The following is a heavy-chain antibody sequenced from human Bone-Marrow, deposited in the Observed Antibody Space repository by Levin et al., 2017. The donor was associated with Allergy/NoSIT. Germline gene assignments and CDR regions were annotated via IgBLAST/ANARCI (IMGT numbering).Heavy chain of an antibody. CDR3: ARQSDELPPYDGEWVEEHYFDN. CDR2: IYPGDSET. J-gene: IGHJ4*02. Sequence: ASVKVSCQVSGYQFTDRWIGWVRQLPGKGLEWMGNIYPGDSETRSSPSFQGQVTMSVDKSINTAFLRWVSLSASDTAIYYCARQSDELPPYDGEWVEEHYFDNWGQGTLVSVSS. CDR1: GYQFTDRW. V-gene: IGHV5-51*01. D-gene: IGHD3-10*01.